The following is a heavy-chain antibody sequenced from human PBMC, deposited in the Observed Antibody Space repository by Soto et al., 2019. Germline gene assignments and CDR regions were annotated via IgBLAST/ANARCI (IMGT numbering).Heavy chain of an antibody. CDR2: ISAYNGNT. V-gene: IGHV1-18*01. D-gene: IGHD3-22*01. CDR3: AKGTYYYDSSGSRGGFDP. CDR1: GYTFTSYG. Sequence: QVQLVQSGAEVKKPGASVKVSCKASGYTFTSYGISWVRQAPGQGLEWMGWISAYNGNTNYAKKLQGRVTMTTDTSTSTAYMELRSLRSDDTAVYYCAKGTYYYDSSGSRGGFDPWGQGTLVTVSS. J-gene: IGHJ5*02.